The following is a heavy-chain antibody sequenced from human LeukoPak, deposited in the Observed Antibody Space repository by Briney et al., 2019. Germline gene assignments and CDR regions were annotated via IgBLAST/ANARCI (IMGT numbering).Heavy chain of an antibody. V-gene: IGHV4-34*01. J-gene: IGHJ6*03. Sequence: PSETLSLTCAVYGGSFSGYYWSWIRQPPGKGLEWIGEINHSGSTNYNPSLKSRVTISVDTSKNQFSLKLSSVTAADTAVYYCARSRTKLYYYYYMDVWGKGTTVTISS. CDR3: ARSRTKLYYYYYMDV. CDR1: GGSFSGYY. CDR2: INHSGST. D-gene: IGHD1-1*01.